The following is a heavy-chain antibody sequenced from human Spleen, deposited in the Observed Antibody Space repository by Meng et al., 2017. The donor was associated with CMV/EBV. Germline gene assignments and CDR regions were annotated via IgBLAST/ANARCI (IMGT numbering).Heavy chain of an antibody. CDR3: ARLPEVYAPHFDY. Sequence: KVSCKGSGYSFGSYWIGWVRQMPGKGLEWMGIIYPGDSESRYSPSFQGQVTITADKYISTAYLQWSSLKASDTAMYYCARLPEVYAPHFDYWGQGTLVTVSS. D-gene: IGHD2-8*01. CDR2: IYPGDSES. V-gene: IGHV5-51*01. J-gene: IGHJ4*01. CDR1: GYSFGSYW.